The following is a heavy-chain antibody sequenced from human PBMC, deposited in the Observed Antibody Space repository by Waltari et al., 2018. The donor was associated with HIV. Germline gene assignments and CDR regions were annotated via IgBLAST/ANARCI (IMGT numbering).Heavy chain of an antibody. D-gene: IGHD2-15*01. Sequence: QLQLQESGPGLVKPSETLSLTCTVSGGSISSSSYYWGWIRQPPGKGLEWIGSIYYSGSTYYNPSLKSRVTISVDTSKNQFSLKLSSVTAADTAVYYCARALSRSLLQSTLRNWFDPWGQGILVTVSS. V-gene: IGHV4-39*07. CDR3: ARALSRSLLQSTLRNWFDP. CDR1: GGSISSSSYY. CDR2: IYYSGST. J-gene: IGHJ5*02.